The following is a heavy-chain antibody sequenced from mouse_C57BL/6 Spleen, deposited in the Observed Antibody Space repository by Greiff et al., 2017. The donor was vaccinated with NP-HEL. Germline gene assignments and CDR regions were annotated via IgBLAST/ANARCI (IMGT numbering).Heavy chain of an antibody. D-gene: IGHD1-1*01. CDR1: GFTFSSYA. CDR3: ARDYGVYFDY. V-gene: IGHV5-4*01. J-gene: IGHJ2*01. Sequence: EVQLVESGGGLVKPGGSLKLSCAASGFTFSSYAMSWVRQTPEKRLEWVATISDGGSYTYYPDNVKGRFTISRDNAKNNLYLQMSHLKSEDTAMYYCARDYGVYFDYWGQGTTLTVSS. CDR2: ISDGGSYT.